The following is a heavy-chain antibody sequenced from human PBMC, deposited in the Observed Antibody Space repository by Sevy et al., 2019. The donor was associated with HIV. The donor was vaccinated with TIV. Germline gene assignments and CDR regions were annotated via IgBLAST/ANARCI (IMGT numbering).Heavy chain of an antibody. CDR1: DVSISSGTNY. J-gene: IGHJ3*01. V-gene: IGHV4-39*01. D-gene: IGHD6-19*01. Sequence: AESLSLTCTVSDVSISSGTNYWGWIRQPPGNGLEWIGSIYYSGTTYYNPSLKSRVTMSTDTSMNQFSLKLSSVTVADPAVYYCAWQRGGWYEYDASDVWGQGTMVSVSS. CDR3: AWQRGGWYEYDASDV. CDR2: IYYSGTT.